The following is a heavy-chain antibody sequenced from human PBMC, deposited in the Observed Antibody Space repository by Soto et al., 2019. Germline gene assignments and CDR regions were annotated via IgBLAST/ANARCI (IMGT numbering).Heavy chain of an antibody. V-gene: IGHV1-18*01. CDR2: ISAYNGNT. Sequence: RASVKVSCKASGYTFTSYGISWVRQAPGQGLEWMGWISAYNGNTNYAQKLQGRVTMTTDTSTSTAYMELRSLRSDDTAVYYCARDSSLDCSSTSCYKRYYYGMDVWGQGTTVTVSS. CDR1: GYTFTSYG. CDR3: ARDSSLDCSSTSCYKRYYYGMDV. J-gene: IGHJ6*02. D-gene: IGHD2-2*02.